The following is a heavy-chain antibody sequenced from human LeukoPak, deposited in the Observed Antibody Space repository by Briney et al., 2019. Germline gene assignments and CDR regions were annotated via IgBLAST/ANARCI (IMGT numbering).Heavy chain of an antibody. CDR2: IYYSGST. V-gene: IGHV4-59*08. D-gene: IGHD4-17*01. Sequence: SETLSLTCTASGGSISSYYWSWIRQPPGKGLEWIGYIYYSGSTNYNPPLKSRVTISVDTSKNQFSLKLSSVTAADTAVYYCAGTTVSYYYYYMDVWGKGTTVTVSS. CDR1: GGSISSYY. CDR3: AGTTVSYYYYYMDV. J-gene: IGHJ6*03.